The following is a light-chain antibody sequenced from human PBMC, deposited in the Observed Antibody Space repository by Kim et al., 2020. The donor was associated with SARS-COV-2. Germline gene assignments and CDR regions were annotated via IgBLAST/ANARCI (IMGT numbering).Light chain of an antibody. CDR2: GKN. J-gene: IGLJ2*01. CDR1: SLRSYY. Sequence: SSELTQDPALSVALGQTVRITCQGDSLRSYYATWYQQKPGQAPILLIYGKNNRPSGIPDRFSGSSSGNTASLTITGAQAEDEADYYCNSRDTNDNVVFGGGT. V-gene: IGLV3-19*01. CDR3: NSRDTNDNVV.